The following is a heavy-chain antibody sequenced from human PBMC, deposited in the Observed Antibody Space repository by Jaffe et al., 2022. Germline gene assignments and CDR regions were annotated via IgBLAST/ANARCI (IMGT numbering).Heavy chain of an antibody. CDR1: GFTFDDYA. Sequence: EVQLVESGGGLVQPGRSLRLSCAASGFTFDDYAMHWVRQAPGKGLEWVSGISWNSGSIGYADSVKGRFTISRDNAKNSLYLQMNSLRAEDTALYYCAKGYGDRAMDVWGKGTTVTVSS. V-gene: IGHV3-9*01. CDR3: AKGYGDRAMDV. CDR2: ISWNSGSI. J-gene: IGHJ6*03. D-gene: IGHD4-17*01.